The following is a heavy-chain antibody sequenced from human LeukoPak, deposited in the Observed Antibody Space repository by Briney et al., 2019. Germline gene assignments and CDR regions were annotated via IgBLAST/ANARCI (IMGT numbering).Heavy chain of an antibody. CDR3: AHTVTTLGDAFDI. CDR2: ISGSGGYT. D-gene: IGHD4-17*01. V-gene: IGHV3-23*01. Sequence: PGGSLRLSCAASGFTFSSYGIHWVRQAPGKGLEWASAISGSGGYTYYADSVKGRFTISGDNSKNTLYLQMNSLRAEDTAVYYCAHTVTTLGDAFDIWAKGQWSPSLQ. J-gene: IGHJ3*02. CDR1: GFTFSSYG.